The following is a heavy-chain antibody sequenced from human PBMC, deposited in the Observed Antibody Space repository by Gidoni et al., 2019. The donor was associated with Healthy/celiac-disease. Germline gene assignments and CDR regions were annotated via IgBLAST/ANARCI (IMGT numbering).Heavy chain of an antibody. CDR2: ISYDGSNK. J-gene: IGHJ6*02. Sequence: QVQLVESGGGVVQPGRSLRLSCAASGFTFSSYGMHWVRQAPGKGMEWVAVISYDGSNKYYADSVKGRFTISRDNSKNTLYLQMNSLRAEDTAVYYCAKDVLSTVTGGGMDVWGQGTTVTVSS. CDR1: GFTFSSYG. CDR3: AKDVLSTVTGGGMDV. V-gene: IGHV3-30*18. D-gene: IGHD4-4*01.